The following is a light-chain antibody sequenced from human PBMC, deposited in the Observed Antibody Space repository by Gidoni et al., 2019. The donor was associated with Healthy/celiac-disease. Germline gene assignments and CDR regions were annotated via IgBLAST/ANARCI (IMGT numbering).Light chain of an antibody. CDR1: QSISSW. J-gene: IGKJ1*01. CDR3: QQYNSYSRT. Sequence: DIQMTPSPSTLSASVGDRVTITCRASQSISSWLAWYQQKPGKAPKLLIYKASSVESGVPSRFSGSGSGTEFTLTISSLQPDEFATYNCQQYNSYSRTFGQXTKVEIK. CDR2: KAS. V-gene: IGKV1-5*03.